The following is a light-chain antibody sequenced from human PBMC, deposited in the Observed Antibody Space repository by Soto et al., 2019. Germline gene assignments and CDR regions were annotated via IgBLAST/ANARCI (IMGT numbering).Light chain of an antibody. J-gene: IGKJ1*01. CDR1: QSVSSN. V-gene: IGKV3-15*01. CDR2: GAS. CDR3: QQYNNWPPVT. Sequence: EIVMTQSPATLSVSPGERATLSCRASQSVSSNLAWYQQKPGQAPRLLIYGASTSATGIPARFSGSGSGTEFTLTISSLQSEDFAVYYCQQYNNWPPVTFGQGTKVVIK.